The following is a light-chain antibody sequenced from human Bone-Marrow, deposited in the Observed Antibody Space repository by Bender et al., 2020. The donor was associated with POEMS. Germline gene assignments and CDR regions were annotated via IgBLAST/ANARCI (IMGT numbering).Light chain of an antibody. V-gene: IGLV2-23*01. J-gene: IGLJ3*02. CDR1: SNDVGRYNL. Sequence: QSALTQPASVSGSPGQSITISCTGTSNDVGRYNLVSWYQHLPGKAPRLLIYQGNKRPSGVSSRFSGSKSGNTASLTISGLQAEDEADYYCCSSGTGSSMLFGGGTRLTVL. CDR3: CSSGTGSSML. CDR2: QGN.